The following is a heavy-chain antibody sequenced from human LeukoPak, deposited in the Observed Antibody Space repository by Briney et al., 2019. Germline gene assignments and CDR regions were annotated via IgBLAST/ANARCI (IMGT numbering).Heavy chain of an antibody. V-gene: IGHV3-23*01. CDR1: GFTFTNSA. D-gene: IGHD3-22*01. J-gene: IGHJ4*02. CDR2: ISGSGGST. CDR3: AKDSYDTSI. Sequence: GGSLRLSCAASGFTFTNSAMSWVRQAPGKGLEWVSGISGSGGSTFYADSVKGRFTISRDDSRNTLFLQMNSLRADDTAVYYCAKDSYDTSIWGQGTLVTVSS.